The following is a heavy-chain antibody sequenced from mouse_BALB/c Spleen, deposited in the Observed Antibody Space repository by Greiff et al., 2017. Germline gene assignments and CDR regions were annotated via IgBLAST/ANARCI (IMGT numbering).Heavy chain of an antibody. CDR2: ISYSGST. Sequence: EVQLKDSGPGLVKPSQSLSLTCTVTGYSITSDYAWNWIRQFPGNKLEWMGYISYSGSTSYNPSLKSRISITRDTSKNQFFLQLNSVTTEDTATYYCARRILRYPYYFDYWGQGTTLTVSS. CDR3: ARRILRYPYYFDY. D-gene: IGHD1-1*01. CDR1: GYSITSDYA. V-gene: IGHV3-2*02. J-gene: IGHJ2*01.